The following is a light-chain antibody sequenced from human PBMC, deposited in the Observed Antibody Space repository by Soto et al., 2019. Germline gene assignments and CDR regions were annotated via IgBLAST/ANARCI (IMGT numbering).Light chain of an antibody. V-gene: IGKV3-20*01. CDR2: EAY. CDR1: QSVRSSS. CDR3: QQYRT. J-gene: IGKJ1*01. Sequence: EIVLTQSPGSLSLSPGEGDTLSCRASQSVRSSSLAWYQPDPGQGPRLLIYEAYSRATGIPDRFSVSGSGTDFTLTISRLEPEDLAVYYCQQYRTFGQGTKVDI.